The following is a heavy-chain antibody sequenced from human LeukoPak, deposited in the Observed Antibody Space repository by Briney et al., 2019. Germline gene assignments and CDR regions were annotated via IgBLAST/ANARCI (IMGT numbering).Heavy chain of an antibody. J-gene: IGHJ4*02. D-gene: IGHD4-17*01. CDR3: ARDHSSYGDYPDY. V-gene: IGHV3-33*01. CDR1: GFTFSSYG. Sequence: QPGGSLRLSRVASGFTFSSYGMHWVRQAPGKGLEWVAVIWYDGSNKYYADSVKGRFTISRDNSKNTLYLQMNSLRAEDTAVYYCARDHSSYGDYPDYWGQGTLVTVSS. CDR2: IWYDGSNK.